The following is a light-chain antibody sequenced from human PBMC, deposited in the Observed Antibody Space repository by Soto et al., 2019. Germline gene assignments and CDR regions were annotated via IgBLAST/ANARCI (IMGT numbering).Light chain of an antibody. CDR1: QSVRSTF. Sequence: EIVLTQSPGTLSLSPGERATLSCRASQSVRSTFLAWYQQKPGQAPRLLIYNASSRATGIPDRFSGSGSGTDFTLTISRLEPEDFAVYYCQQYGNSRGTFGQGTKVDVK. CDR3: QQYGNSRGT. J-gene: IGKJ1*01. CDR2: NAS. V-gene: IGKV3-20*01.